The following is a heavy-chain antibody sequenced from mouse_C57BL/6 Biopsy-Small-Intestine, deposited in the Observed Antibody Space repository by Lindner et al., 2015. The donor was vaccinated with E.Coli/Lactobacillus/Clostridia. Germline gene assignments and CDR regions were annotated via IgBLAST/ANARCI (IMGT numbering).Heavy chain of an antibody. Sequence: VQLQESGAELARPGASVKMSCKASGYTFTTYTTHWVKQRPGQGLEWIGYINPSSGYTKYNQKFKDKATLTADKSSSTAYMQLSSLTSEDSAVYYCAVLLHFYAMDYWGQGTSVTVSS. CDR3: AVLLHFYAMDY. D-gene: IGHD1-1*01. CDR1: GYTFTTYT. J-gene: IGHJ4*01. V-gene: IGHV1-4*01. CDR2: INPSSGYT.